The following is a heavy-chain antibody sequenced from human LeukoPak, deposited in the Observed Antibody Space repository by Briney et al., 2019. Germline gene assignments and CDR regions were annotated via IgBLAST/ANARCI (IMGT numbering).Heavy chain of an antibody. CDR2: ISGSGSST. CDR3: AKGLRYCSGGSCYKDNY. V-gene: IGHV3-23*01. D-gene: IGHD2-15*01. CDR1: GFTFNTYA. J-gene: IGHJ4*02. Sequence: GGSLRLSCAASGFTFNTYAMSWVRQAPGKGLEWVSAISGSGSSTYYADSVKGRFTISRDNSKNTLYLQMNSLRAEDTAVYYCAKGLRYCSGGSCYKDNYWGQGTLVTVSS.